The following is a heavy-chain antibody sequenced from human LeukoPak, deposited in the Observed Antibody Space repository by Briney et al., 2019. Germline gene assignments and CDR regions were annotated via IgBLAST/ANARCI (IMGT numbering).Heavy chain of an antibody. V-gene: IGHV1-46*01. J-gene: IGHJ4*03. CDR1: GFTFSDFF. D-gene: IGHD5-18*01. Sequence: ASVRVSCKASGFTFSDFFLNWVRQAPGQGLEWMGIINPNSGSTDYPQKFQGRLTMTGDMSTSTFYMELSSLTSEDTAIYYCARGGRQLWQSYFDDWGQGTLVTVSS. CDR3: ARGGRQLWQSYFDD. CDR2: INPNSGST.